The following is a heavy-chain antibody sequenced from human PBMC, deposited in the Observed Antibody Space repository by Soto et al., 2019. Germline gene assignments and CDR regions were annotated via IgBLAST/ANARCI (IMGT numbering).Heavy chain of an antibody. V-gene: IGHV1-3*01. D-gene: IGHD3-3*01. J-gene: IGHJ4*02. Sequence: ASVKVSCKASGYTFTSYAMHWLRQAPGQRLEWMGWINAGNGNTKYSQKFQGRVTITRDTSASTAYMELSSLRSEDTAVYYCARVGLNDFWTAASHFDYWGQGTLVTVSS. CDR3: ARVGLNDFWTAASHFDY. CDR2: INAGNGNT. CDR1: GYTFTSYA.